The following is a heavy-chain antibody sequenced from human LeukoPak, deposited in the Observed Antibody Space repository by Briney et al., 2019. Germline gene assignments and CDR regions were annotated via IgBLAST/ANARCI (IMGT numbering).Heavy chain of an antibody. CDR3: ARGAIVVVTATLDAFDI. Sequence: SETLSLTCAVYGGSFSGYYWSWIRQPPGKGLEWIGEINHSGSTNYTPSLKSRVTISVDTSKNQFSLKLSSVTAADTAVYYCARGAIVVVTATLDAFDIWGQGTMVTVSS. D-gene: IGHD2-21*02. CDR1: GGSFSGYY. J-gene: IGHJ3*02. CDR2: INHSGST. V-gene: IGHV4-34*01.